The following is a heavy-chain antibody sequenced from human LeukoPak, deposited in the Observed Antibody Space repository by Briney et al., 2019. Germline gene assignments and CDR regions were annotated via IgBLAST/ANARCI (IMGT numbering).Heavy chain of an antibody. CDR3: ARQGYCSGGSCFHLNWFDP. Sequence: SETLSLTCTVSGXSISSSSYYWGWIRQPPGKGLEWIGSIYYSGSTYYNPSLKSRVTISVDTSKNQFSLKLSSVTAADTAVYYCARQGYCSGGSCFHLNWFDPWGQGTLVTVSS. V-gene: IGHV4-39*01. CDR1: GXSISSSSYY. CDR2: IYYSGST. D-gene: IGHD2-15*01. J-gene: IGHJ5*02.